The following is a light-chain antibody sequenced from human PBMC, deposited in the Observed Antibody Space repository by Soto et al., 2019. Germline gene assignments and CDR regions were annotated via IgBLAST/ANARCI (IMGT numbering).Light chain of an antibody. CDR2: DSS. J-gene: IGKJ4*01. Sequence: EIVLTQSPGTLSLSPGDRAALSCRTTQILNGGSLAWYQVKPGQAPRLLMYDSSISAAGVPNRFRGSGSGTDVTLTISRLETEDFAVYYCQLYGSSPELTFGGGTKVDIK. CDR1: QILNGGS. V-gene: IGKV3-20*01. CDR3: QLYGSSPELT.